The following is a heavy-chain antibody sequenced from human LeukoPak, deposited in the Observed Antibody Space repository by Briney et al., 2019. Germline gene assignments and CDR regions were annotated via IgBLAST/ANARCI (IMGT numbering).Heavy chain of an antibody. CDR1: GFAFTSYA. V-gene: IGHV3-23*01. Sequence: GGSLRLSCAASGFAFTSYAMSWVRQAPGKGLEWVSAISDSGGSTYYADSVKGRFTISRDNSKNTLYLQMNSLRAEDTAVYYCAKPLTFGELPKFHFDYWGQGTLVTVSS. J-gene: IGHJ4*02. CDR2: ISDSGGST. D-gene: IGHD3-10*01. CDR3: AKPLTFGELPKFHFDY.